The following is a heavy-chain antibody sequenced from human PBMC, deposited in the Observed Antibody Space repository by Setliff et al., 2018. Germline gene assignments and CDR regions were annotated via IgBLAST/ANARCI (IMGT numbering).Heavy chain of an antibody. D-gene: IGHD3-22*01. J-gene: IGHJ4*02. CDR3: AYDSSGYYPGY. CDR2: INPSSGAT. CDR1: GYTFTGYY. V-gene: IGHV1-2*06. Sequence: ASVKVSCKASGYTFTGYYMYWVRQAPGQGLEWMGRINPSSGATIYAQKFQGRVTMTSDTSISTAYMELGRLRSDDTAVYICAYDSSGYYPGYWGQGTLVTVSS.